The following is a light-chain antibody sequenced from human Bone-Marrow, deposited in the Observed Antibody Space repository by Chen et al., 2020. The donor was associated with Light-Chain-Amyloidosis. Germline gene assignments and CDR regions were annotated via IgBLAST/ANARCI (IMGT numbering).Light chain of an antibody. Sequence: QSALTQPASVSGSPGQSITLSCTGTSSDVGSYNLVSWYQQHPGKAPKLMIYEVNKRPSGVSNRFSGSKSGNTASLTISGLQAEDEADYYCCSYAGSSTLVFGGGTKVTVL. V-gene: IGLV2-23*02. CDR2: EVN. J-gene: IGLJ3*02. CDR3: CSYAGSSTLV. CDR1: SSDVGSYNL.